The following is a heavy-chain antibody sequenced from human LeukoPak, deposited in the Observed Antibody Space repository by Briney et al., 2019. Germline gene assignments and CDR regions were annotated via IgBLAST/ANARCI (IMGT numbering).Heavy chain of an antibody. CDR3: ASFYYDSSGYIDY. J-gene: IGHJ4*02. D-gene: IGHD3-22*01. V-gene: IGHV4-61*02. CDR2: IYTSGST. Sequence: PSQTLSLTCTVSGGSISSGSYYWSWIRQPAGKGLEWIGRIYTSGSTNYNPSLKSRVTISVDTSKNQFSPKLSSVTAADTAVYYCASFYYDSSGYIDYWGQGTLVTVSS. CDR1: GGSISSGSYY.